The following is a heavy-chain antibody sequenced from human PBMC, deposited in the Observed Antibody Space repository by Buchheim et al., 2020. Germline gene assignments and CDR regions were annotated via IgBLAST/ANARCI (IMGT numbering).Heavy chain of an antibody. J-gene: IGHJ4*02. CDR2: IKQDGSEK. CDR1: GFTFSSYW. CDR3: ARDRGMYYYDSSGYSYFDY. Sequence: EVQLVESGGGLVQPGGSLRLSCAASGFTFSSYWMSWVRQAPGKGLEWVAIIKQDGSEKYYVDSVKGRFTISRDNAKNSLYLEMNSLRAEDTAVFYCARDRGMYYYDSSGYSYFDYWGQGTL. D-gene: IGHD3-22*01. V-gene: IGHV3-7*01.